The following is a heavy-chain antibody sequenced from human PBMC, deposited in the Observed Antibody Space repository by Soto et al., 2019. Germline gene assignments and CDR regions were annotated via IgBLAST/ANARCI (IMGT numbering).Heavy chain of an antibody. Sequence: GGSLRLSCAASGFTFSGSAMHWVRQASGKGLEWVGRIKSKANNYATAYAASVKGRFTISRDDSKNTAYLQMNSLKTEDTAVYYCTRLKYSFSGGGCYYDPWGQATLVTVSS. J-gene: IGHJ5*02. CDR1: GFTFSGSA. CDR2: IKSKANNYAT. CDR3: TRLKYSFSGGGCYYDP. V-gene: IGHV3-73*01. D-gene: IGHD2-15*01.